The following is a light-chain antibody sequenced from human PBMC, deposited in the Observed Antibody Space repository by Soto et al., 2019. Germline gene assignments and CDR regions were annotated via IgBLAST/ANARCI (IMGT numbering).Light chain of an antibody. CDR1: QRISTT. J-gene: IGKJ3*01. V-gene: IGKV3D-15*01. CDR3: QQSHNRPS. CDR2: DAS. Sequence: IVMTQSPDTLSVSPGEGATLSCRASQRISTTLAWYQQRPGQAPRLLIYDASTRATGIPARFSGSGSGTEFTLTISSLQSEDSAVYYCQQSHNRPSFGPGTKVEIK.